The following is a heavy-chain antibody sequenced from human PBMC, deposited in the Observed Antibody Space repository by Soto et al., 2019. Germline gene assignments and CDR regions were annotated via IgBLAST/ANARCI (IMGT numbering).Heavy chain of an antibody. V-gene: IGHV4-4*07. D-gene: IGHD1-26*01. CDR2: IYTTGST. CDR1: GGSIRSYY. CDR3: AREGASGFGMDV. Sequence: PSETLSLTCNVSGGSIRSYYLSWIRQPAGKPLEWIGRIYTTGSTNYNPSLKSRVTMSIDTSKSQFSLKVSSVTAADTAVYYCAREGASGFGMDVWGQGTTVTVYS. J-gene: IGHJ6*02.